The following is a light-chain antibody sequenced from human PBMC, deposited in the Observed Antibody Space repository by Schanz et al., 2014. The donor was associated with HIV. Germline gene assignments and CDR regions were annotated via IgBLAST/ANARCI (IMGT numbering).Light chain of an antibody. CDR3: AGWDDSLNVWV. V-gene: IGLV1-44*01. J-gene: IGLJ3*02. CDR2: SNS. Sequence: QSVLTQPPSASGTPGQRVTISCSGSSSNIGTNTVNWYQQLPGTAPKLLIYSNSQRPSGVPDRFSGSKSGTSASLAISGLRSEDEADYYCAGWDDSLNVWVFGGGTKLTVL. CDR1: SSNIGTNT.